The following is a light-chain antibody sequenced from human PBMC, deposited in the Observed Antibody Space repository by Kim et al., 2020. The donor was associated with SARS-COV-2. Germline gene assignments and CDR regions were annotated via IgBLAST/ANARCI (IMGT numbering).Light chain of an antibody. CDR3: HHYGSSPPT. J-gene: IGKJ2*01. CDR2: GAS. V-gene: IGKV3-20*01. CDR1: QNVSPPS. Sequence: LSKGERATLSCRASQNVSPPSVAWYQQKPGQAPRLVIYGASSRATGIPDRFSGSGSGTDFTLTISRLEPEDFAVYHCHHYGSSPPTFGQGTKLEI.